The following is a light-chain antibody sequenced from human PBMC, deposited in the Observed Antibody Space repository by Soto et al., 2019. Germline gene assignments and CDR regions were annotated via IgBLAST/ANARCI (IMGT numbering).Light chain of an antibody. CDR3: QQLNSYPIT. J-gene: IGKJ5*01. CDR1: QDIRED. V-gene: IGKV1-6*01. Sequence: AIQMTQSPSSLSASVGDRVTITCRASQDIREDLAWYQQKPGKAPQILIYGASTLQTGVASRFSGSGSATDFTLTISSLQPEDSAAYYCQQLNSYPITFGQGTRLEIK. CDR2: GAS.